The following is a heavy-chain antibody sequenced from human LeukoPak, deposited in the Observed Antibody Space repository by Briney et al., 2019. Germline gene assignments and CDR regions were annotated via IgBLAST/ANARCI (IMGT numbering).Heavy chain of an antibody. D-gene: IGHD1-26*01. CDR2: ITGSGGRT. CDR1: GFTFSSYT. Sequence: GSLDLSCAASGFTFSSYTMNWARQAPGRGLEWVSAITGSGGRTYYADSVKGRFTISRDNSKNTLYLQMNSLRAEDTAIYYCAKEYTGSFSPFPSYFDNWGQGTLVTVSS. CDR3: AKEYTGSFSPFPSYFDN. J-gene: IGHJ4*02. V-gene: IGHV3-23*01.